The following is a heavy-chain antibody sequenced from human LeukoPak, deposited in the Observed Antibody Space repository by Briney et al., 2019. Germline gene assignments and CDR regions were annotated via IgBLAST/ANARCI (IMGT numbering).Heavy chain of an antibody. V-gene: IGHV1-69*04. CDR1: GGTFSSYA. CDR3: ATYGPNFDY. J-gene: IGHJ4*02. Sequence: GASVKVSCKASGGTFSSYAISWVRQAPGQGLEWMGRIIPILGIANYAQKFQGRVTITADKSTSTSYMELSSLRSEDTAVYYCATYGPNFDYWGQGTLVTVSS. D-gene: IGHD4-17*01. CDR2: IIPILGIA.